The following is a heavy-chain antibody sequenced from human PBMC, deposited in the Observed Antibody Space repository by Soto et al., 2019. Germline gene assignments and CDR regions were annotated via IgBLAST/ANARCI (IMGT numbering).Heavy chain of an antibody. Sequence: QVHLVQSGAEVKKPGSSVKVSCKYSGGTFRTESINWVRQAPGQGLEWMGGILPFFGTADYAPRFQGRVTITADGVTTRADMELSSLTSHDTAVYFCAGGHDYCGNSDAFDVWGQGTMVTVSS. CDR3: AGGHDYCGNSDAFDV. D-gene: IGHD4-17*01. CDR2: ILPFFGTA. J-gene: IGHJ3*01. V-gene: IGHV1-69*13. CDR1: GGTFRTES.